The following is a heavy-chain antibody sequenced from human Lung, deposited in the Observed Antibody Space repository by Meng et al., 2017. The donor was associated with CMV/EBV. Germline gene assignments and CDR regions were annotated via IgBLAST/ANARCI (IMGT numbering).Heavy chain of an antibody. CDR2: ISGSVGNT. CDR1: GFTFRGYA. CDR3: AREEAMVGYYTNWFDA. D-gene: IGHD5-18*01. V-gene: IGHV3-23*01. J-gene: IGHJ5*02. Sequence: GFTFRGYAMSWVRQAPGKGLEWVSSISGSVGNTYYADSVKGRFTISRDNSGDTLYMQMSSLRAEDTAVYYCAREEAMVGYYTNWFDAWGQGALVTVSS.